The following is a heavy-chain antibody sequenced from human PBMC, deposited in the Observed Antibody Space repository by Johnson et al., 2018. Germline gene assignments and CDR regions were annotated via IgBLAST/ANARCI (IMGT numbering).Heavy chain of an antibody. CDR1: GGSFSAYH. Sequence: QVQLQQWGAGLLKPSETLSLTCAVYGGSFSAYHWSWIRQPPGKGLEWIGEIDHTGSTHYNPSLKSRVTISVDTSKNQFSRKLSSVTAADRAVYYFAGVPGVGTGRVVGKMKNSGYDVGMDVWGQGTTVTVSS. CDR3: AGVPGVGTGRVVGKMKNSGYDVGMDV. V-gene: IGHV4-34*01. D-gene: IGHD2-15*01. CDR2: IDHTGST. J-gene: IGHJ6*02.